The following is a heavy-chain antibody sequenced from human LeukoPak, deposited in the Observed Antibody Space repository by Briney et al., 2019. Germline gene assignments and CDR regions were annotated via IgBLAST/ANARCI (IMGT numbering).Heavy chain of an antibody. CDR1: GFTFSSYS. D-gene: IGHD3-22*01. V-gene: IGHV3-21*01. J-gene: IGHJ4*02. CDR2: ISSSSSYI. CDR3: ARDLGYYDSSGYYRADVARYFDY. Sequence: GGSLRLSCAASGFTFSSYSMNWVRQAPGKGLEWVSSISSSSSYIYYADSVKGRFTISRDNAKNSLYLQMNSLRAEDTAVYYCARDLGYYDSSGYYRADVARYFDYWGQGTLVTVSS.